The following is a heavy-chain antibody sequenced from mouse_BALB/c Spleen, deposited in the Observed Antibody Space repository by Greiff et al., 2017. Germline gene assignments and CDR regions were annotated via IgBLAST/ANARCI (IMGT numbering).Heavy chain of an antibody. D-gene: IGHD2-4*01. CDR2: IDPANGNT. V-gene: IGHV14-3*02. CDR1: GFNIKDTY. CDR3: ARSMITSSDY. J-gene: IGHJ2*01. Sequence: VQLQQSGAELVKPGASVKLSCTASGFNIKDTYMHWVKQRPEQGLEWIGRIDPANGNTKYDPKFQGKATITADTSSNTAYLQLSSLTSEDTAVYYCARSMITSSDYWGQGTTLTVSA.